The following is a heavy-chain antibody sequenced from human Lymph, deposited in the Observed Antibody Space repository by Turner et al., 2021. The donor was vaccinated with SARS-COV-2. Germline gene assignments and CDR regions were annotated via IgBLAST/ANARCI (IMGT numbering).Heavy chain of an antibody. Sequence: QVQLVQSVAEVKKPGASVKVSCKASGYTFTSYYINWVRQATGQGLEWMGWMNPNSGNTGYAKKFQGRVTMTRNISISTAYMELSTLRSEDTAVYYCARGRYSGGGMDVWGQGTTVTVSS. CDR1: GYTFTSYY. CDR3: ARGRYSGGGMDV. V-gene: IGHV1-8*01. D-gene: IGHD1-26*01. J-gene: IGHJ6*02. CDR2: MNPNSGNT.